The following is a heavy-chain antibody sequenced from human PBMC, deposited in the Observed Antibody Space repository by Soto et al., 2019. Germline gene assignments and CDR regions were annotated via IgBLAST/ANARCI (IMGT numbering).Heavy chain of an antibody. CDR3: AREGFWGGYYTGTLHYYYGTDV. CDR2: IYYSGST. J-gene: IGHJ6*02. CDR1: GGSISSYY. V-gene: IGHV4-59*01. Sequence: SETLSLTCTVSGGSISSYYWSWIRQPPGKGLEWIGYIYYSGSTNYNPSLKSRVTISVDTSKNQFSLKLSSVTAADTAVYYCAREGFWGGYYTGTLHYYYGTDVWGQGTTVTVSS. D-gene: IGHD3-3*01.